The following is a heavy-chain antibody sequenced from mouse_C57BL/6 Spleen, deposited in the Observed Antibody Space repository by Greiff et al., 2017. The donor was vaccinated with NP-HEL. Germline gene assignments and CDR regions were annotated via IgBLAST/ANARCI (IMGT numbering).Heavy chain of an antibody. CDR2: IHPNSGST. D-gene: IGHD6-5*01. CDR3: AREADQPNFDY. J-gene: IGHJ2*01. Sequence: QVQLQQPGAELVKPGASVKLSCKASGYTFTSYWMHWVKQRPGQGLEWIGMIHPNSGSTNYNEKFKSKATLTVDKSSSTAYMQLSSLTSEDSAVYYCAREADQPNFDYWGQGTTLTVSS. V-gene: IGHV1-64*01. CDR1: GYTFTSYW.